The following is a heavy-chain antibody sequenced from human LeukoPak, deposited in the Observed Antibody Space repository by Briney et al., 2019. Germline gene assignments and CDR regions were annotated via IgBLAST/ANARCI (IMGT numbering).Heavy chain of an antibody. Sequence: GGSLRLSCAASGFTFSSYEMNWVRRAPGKGLEWVSYISSSGSTIYYADSVKGRFTISRDNAKNSLYLQMNSLRAEDTAVYYCAREYLGYCSGGSCYLSDAFDIWGQGTMVTVSS. D-gene: IGHD2-15*01. V-gene: IGHV3-48*03. CDR2: ISSSGSTI. J-gene: IGHJ3*02. CDR1: GFTFSSYE. CDR3: AREYLGYCSGGSCYLSDAFDI.